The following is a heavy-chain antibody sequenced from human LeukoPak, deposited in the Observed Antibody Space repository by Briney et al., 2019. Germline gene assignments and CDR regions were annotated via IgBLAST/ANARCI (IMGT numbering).Heavy chain of an antibody. Sequence: SGTLSLTCAVYGGSFSGYYWSWIRQPPGKGLEWIGEINHSGSTNYNPSLKSRVTISVDTSKNQFSLKLSSVTAADTAVYYCARGVISWYYGSGSPVDYWGQGTLVTVSS. CDR3: ARGVISWYYGSGSPVDY. V-gene: IGHV4-34*01. CDR2: INHSGST. J-gene: IGHJ4*02. D-gene: IGHD3-10*01. CDR1: GGSFSGYY.